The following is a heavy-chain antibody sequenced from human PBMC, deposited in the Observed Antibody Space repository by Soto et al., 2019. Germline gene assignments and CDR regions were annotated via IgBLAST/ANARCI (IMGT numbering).Heavy chain of an antibody. CDR2: IKSKTDGGTT. V-gene: IGHV3-15*01. Sequence: GGSLRLSCAASGFTFSSYAMTWVRRAPGKGLEWVGRIKSKTDGGTTDYAAPVKDRFTISRDDSKNTLYLQMNSLKTEDTAVYYCTTDLGDYWGQGTLVTVSS. CDR3: TTDLGDY. CDR1: GFTFSSYA. D-gene: IGHD7-27*01. J-gene: IGHJ4*02.